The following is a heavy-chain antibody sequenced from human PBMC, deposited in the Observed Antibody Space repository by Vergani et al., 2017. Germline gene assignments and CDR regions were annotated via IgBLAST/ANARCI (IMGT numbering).Heavy chain of an antibody. V-gene: IGHV4-59*08. Sequence: QVQLQESGPGLVKPSETLFLTCTVSGGSMSSYYWSWIRQPPGKRLEWIGSIYYSGSTNYNPSLKSRLTISLDTSMNQFSLKLSSVTAADTAVYYCTRHWAVVAANNWFDPWGQGTLVTVSS. CDR3: TRHWAVVAANNWFDP. J-gene: IGHJ5*02. CDR1: GGSMSSYY. D-gene: IGHD2-15*01. CDR2: IYYSGST.